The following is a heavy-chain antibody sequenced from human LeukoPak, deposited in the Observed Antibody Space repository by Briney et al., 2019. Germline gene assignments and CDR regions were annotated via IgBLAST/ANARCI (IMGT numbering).Heavy chain of an antibody. CDR3: ARAQRSYPDYYYSMDV. CDR2: IYSGGST. Sequence: GGSLRLSCAASGFSVSDNYMTWVRQAPGKGLEWVSIIYSGGSTYYADSVKGRFTISGHNSKNTVYLQMNSLRAEDTAVYYCARAQRSYPDYYYSMDVWGQGTTVTVSS. V-gene: IGHV3-53*04. CDR1: GFSVSDNY. D-gene: IGHD3-10*01. J-gene: IGHJ6*02.